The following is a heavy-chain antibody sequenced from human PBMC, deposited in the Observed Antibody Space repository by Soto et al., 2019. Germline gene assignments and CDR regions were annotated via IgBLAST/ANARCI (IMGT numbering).Heavy chain of an antibody. Sequence: QVQLVESGGGVVQPGRSLRLSCAASGFTFSSYGMHWVRQAPGKGLEWVAVISYDGSNKYYADSVKGRFTISRDNSENTLYLQMNSLRAEDTAVYYCAKDPLELPSYYFDYWGQGTLVTVSS. CDR1: GFTFSSYG. V-gene: IGHV3-30*18. CDR2: ISYDGSNK. CDR3: AKDPLELPSYYFDY. J-gene: IGHJ4*02. D-gene: IGHD1-7*01.